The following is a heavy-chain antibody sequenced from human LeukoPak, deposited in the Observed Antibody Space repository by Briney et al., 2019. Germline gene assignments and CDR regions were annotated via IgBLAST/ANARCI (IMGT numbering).Heavy chain of an antibody. Sequence: PSETLSLTCTVSGGSISSGSYYWSWIRQPAGKGLEWIGRIYTSGSTNYNPSLKSRVTISVDTSKNQFSLKLSSVTAADTAVYYCARDSDFYGSGSYTDYWGQGTLVTVSS. V-gene: IGHV4-61*02. CDR3: ARDSDFYGSGSYTDY. CDR1: GGSISSGSYY. CDR2: IYTSGST. D-gene: IGHD3-10*01. J-gene: IGHJ4*02.